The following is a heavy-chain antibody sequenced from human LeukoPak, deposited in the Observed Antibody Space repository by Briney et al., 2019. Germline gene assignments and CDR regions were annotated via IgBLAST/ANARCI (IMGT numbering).Heavy chain of an antibody. V-gene: IGHV3-23*01. CDR1: GFTFSSYA. Sequence: GGSLRLSCAASGFTFSSYAMSWVRQAPGKGLEWVSAISGSGGSTYYADSLTGRFTISRDNAKNSLYLQMNSLRAEDTAMYYCARRATTERGHSYGLDFWGQGTLVTVSS. D-gene: IGHD5-18*01. CDR2: ISGSGGST. CDR3: ARRATTERGHSYGLDF. J-gene: IGHJ4*02.